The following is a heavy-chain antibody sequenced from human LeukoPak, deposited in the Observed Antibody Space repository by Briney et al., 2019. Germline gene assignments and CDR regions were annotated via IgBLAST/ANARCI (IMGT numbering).Heavy chain of an antibody. CDR2: ISTTVGNT. V-gene: IGHV3-23*01. D-gene: IGHD3-16*02. J-gene: IGHJ4*02. Sequence: GGSLRLSCAASGFTFSSYWMHWVRQAPGKGLEWVSTISTTVGNTYYADSVTGRFTISRDNSKNTLYLQMNSLSAEDTAVYYCAKDARSYRYNLFDYWGQGTLVTVSS. CDR3: AKDARSYRYNLFDY. CDR1: GFTFSSYW.